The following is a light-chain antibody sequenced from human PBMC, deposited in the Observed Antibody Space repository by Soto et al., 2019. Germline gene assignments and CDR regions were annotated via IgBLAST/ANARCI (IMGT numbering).Light chain of an antibody. Sequence: ESVLTQSPGTLSLSPGERATLSCRASQSVITYLAWYQQKPGQAPRLLIYGESSSATGFPDRFSGSGCGTHFTLTISRLEPEDVALYYCQQYGSTPLTFVGGTKVVIK. CDR3: QQYGSTPLT. CDR2: GES. V-gene: IGKV3-20*01. CDR1: QSVITY. J-gene: IGKJ4*01.